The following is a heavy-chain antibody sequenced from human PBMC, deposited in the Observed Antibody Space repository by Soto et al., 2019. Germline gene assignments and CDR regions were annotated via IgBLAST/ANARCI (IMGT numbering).Heavy chain of an antibody. CDR3: AKYSDYVGHRPRQIHFDY. J-gene: IGHJ4*02. Sequence: GGSLRLSCAASGFTFSSYAMSWVRQAPGKGLEWVSAISGSGGSTYYADSVKGRLTISRDNSKNTLYLQMNSLRAEDTAVYYCAKYSDYVGHRPRQIHFDYWGQGTLVTVSS. D-gene: IGHD5-12*01. V-gene: IGHV3-23*01. CDR2: ISGSGGST. CDR1: GFTFSSYA.